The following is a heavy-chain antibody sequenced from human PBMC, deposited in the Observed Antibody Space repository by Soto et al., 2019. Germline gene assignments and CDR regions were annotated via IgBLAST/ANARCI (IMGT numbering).Heavy chain of an antibody. V-gene: IGHV1-3*01. Sequence: GASVKVSCKASGYTFTSYAMHWVRQAPGQRLEWMGWINAGNGNTKYPQKFQGRVTITRDTSASTAYMELSSLRSEDTAVYYCARDVAGEYNWFDPWGQGTLVTVSS. CDR3: ARDVAGEYNWFDP. D-gene: IGHD6-19*01. CDR2: INAGNGNT. J-gene: IGHJ5*02. CDR1: GYTFTSYA.